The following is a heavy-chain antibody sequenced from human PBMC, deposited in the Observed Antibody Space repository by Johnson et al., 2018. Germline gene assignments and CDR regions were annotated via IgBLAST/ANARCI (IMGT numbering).Heavy chain of an antibody. CDR2: IIPMFDTP. V-gene: IGHV1-69*01. J-gene: IGHJ6*02. CDR3: ARDDSKLYGSGAGYYGMDV. Sequence: QVQLQESGAEVKKPGSSVKVSCKVSGGIFSNSAISWVRQAPGQGLEWMGGIIPMFDTPNYAQKFQGRVTITADESTSTAYMELSSLRADDTAFYYCARDDSKLYGSGAGYYGMDVWGQGTAVTVSS. D-gene: IGHD3-10*01. CDR1: GGIFSNSA.